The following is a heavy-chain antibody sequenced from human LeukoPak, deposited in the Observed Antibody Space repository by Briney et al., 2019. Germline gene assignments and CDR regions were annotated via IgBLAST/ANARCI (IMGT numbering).Heavy chain of an antibody. CDR1: GFTFSSYA. CDR2: ISGGGGST. CDR3: TRHRPDGLNY. V-gene: IGHV3-23*01. Sequence: PGGSLRLSCAASGFTFSSYAMSWVRQAPGKGLEWVSVISGGGGSTYYADSVKGRFTISRDNSKNTLYLQMNSLKTEDTAVYYCTRHRPDGLNYWGQGTLVTVSS. J-gene: IGHJ4*02.